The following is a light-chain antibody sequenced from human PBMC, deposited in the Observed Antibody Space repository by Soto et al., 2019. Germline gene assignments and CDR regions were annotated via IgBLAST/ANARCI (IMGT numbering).Light chain of an antibody. Sequence: DIQMTQSPSSLSASVGHRVTITCQASQDISNHLNWYQQKPGKAPELLMFDASNLEPGVPSRFSGSGSGTDFTLTISSLQPEHVATYFCQQYDNFPPITVGPGPRLDIK. J-gene: IGKJ5*01. V-gene: IGKV1-33*01. CDR3: QQYDNFPPIT. CDR2: DAS. CDR1: QDISNH.